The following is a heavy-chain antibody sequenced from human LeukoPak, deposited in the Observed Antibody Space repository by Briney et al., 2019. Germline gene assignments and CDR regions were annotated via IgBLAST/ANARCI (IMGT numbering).Heavy chain of an antibody. J-gene: IGHJ3*02. CDR1: GGSISRYH. CDR3: ARQPAPYSSGWYDGFDI. V-gene: IGHV4-4*07. CDR2: IYTSGST. Sequence: SETLSLTCTVSGGSISRYHWSWIRQPAGKGLEWIGRIYTSGSTNYNPSLKSRVTMSVDTSKNQFSLKLSSVTAADTAVYYCARQPAPYSSGWYDGFDIWGQGTMVTVSA. D-gene: IGHD6-19*01.